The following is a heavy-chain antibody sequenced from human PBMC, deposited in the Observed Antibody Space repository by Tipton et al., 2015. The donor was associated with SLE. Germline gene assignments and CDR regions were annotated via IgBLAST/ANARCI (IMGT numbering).Heavy chain of an antibody. V-gene: IGHV3-74*01. CDR3: AGPANSGSYDLLDY. D-gene: IGHD1-26*01. CDR1: GFTFNSYW. J-gene: IGHJ4*02. Sequence: SLRLSCAASGFTFNSYWMHWVRQAPGKGLVWVPRINSDGSSTNYADSVKGRFTISRDNAKNTLYLQMNSLRAEDTAVYYCAGPANSGSYDLLDYWGQGTLVTVSS. CDR2: INSDGSST.